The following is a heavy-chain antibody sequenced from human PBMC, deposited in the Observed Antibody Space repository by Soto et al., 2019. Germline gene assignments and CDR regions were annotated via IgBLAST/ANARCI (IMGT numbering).Heavy chain of an antibody. Sequence: QLQLQESGPGLVKPSETLSLTCTVSGGSVSSSSYYWGWVRQPPGKVLEWIGCVYYSGSTYYNPSPESRVTISVDKSKNQFSLKLMSLSAADTAVYYCGRLEGLATISYYFDYWGQGALVTVSS. CDR2: VYYSGST. J-gene: IGHJ4*02. V-gene: IGHV4-39*01. CDR3: GRLEGLATISYYFDY. D-gene: IGHD3-9*01. CDR1: GGSVSSSSYY.